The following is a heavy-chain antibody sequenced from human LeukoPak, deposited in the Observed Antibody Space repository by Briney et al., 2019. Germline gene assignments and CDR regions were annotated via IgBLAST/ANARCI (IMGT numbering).Heavy chain of an antibody. CDR3: ARGHGDWGGNYLDH. V-gene: IGHV3-23*01. CDR2: ISASGSTI. D-gene: IGHD4-17*01. Sequence: GGSLRLSCIASGFTFTHYAMTWVRQAPGKGLEWVSDISASGSTIHYADSVKGRFTVSRDNSKNTVFLEMISLRVEDTALYHCARGHGDWGGNYLDHWGQGAQVTVSS. J-gene: IGHJ4*02. CDR1: GFTFTHYA.